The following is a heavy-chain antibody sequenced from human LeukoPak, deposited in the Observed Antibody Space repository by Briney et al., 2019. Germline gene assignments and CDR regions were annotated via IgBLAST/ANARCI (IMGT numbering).Heavy chain of an antibody. CDR2: ISYDGSNK. CDR1: GFTFSSYA. J-gene: IGHJ4*02. V-gene: IGHV3-30-3*01. D-gene: IGHD3-3*01. CDR3: ARDPLGTTIFGVVTSYFDY. Sequence: GRSLRLSCAASGFTFSSYAMHGVRQAPGKGLEWVAVISYDGSNKYYADSVKGRFTISRDNSKNTLYLQMNSLRAEDTAVYYCARDPLGTTIFGVVTSYFDYWGQGTLVTVSS.